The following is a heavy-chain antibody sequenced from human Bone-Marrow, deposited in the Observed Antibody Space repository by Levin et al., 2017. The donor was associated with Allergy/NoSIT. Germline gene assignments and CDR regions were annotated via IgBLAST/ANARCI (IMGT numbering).Heavy chain of an antibody. CDR1: GGSFSGYY. J-gene: IGHJ6*03. V-gene: IGHV4-34*01. CDR3: ARAIVVVPAAIFGRDYYYYMDV. Sequence: ASETLSLTCAVYGGSFSGYYWSWIRQSPGKGLEWIGEINHSGSTNHNPSLKSRVTISVDRSKNQFSLKLSSVTAADTAVYYCARAIVVVPAAIFGRDYYYYMDVWGKGTTVTVS. CDR2: INHSGST. D-gene: IGHD2-2*01.